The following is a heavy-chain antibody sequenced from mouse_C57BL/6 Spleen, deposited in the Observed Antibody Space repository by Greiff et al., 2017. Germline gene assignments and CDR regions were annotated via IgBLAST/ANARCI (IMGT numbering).Heavy chain of an antibody. Sequence: VQLQQSGPELVKPGASVKISCKASGYAFSSSWMNWVKQRPGQGLEWIGRIYPGDGDTNYNGKFKGKATLTADKSSSTAYMQRSSLTSEDSAVSVCARSRDGGYFDVWGTGTTVTVSS. V-gene: IGHV1-82*01. J-gene: IGHJ1*03. CDR1: GYAFSSSW. D-gene: IGHD1-1*01. CDR2: IYPGDGDT. CDR3: ARSRDGGYFDV.